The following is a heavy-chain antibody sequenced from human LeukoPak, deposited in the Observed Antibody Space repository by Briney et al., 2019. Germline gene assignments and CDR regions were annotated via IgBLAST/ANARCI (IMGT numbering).Heavy chain of an antibody. CDR2: IYSSGST. CDR1: GGSISSYY. CDR3: AREGPGRFGAPGPNVYSIDY. D-gene: IGHD3-10*01. V-gene: IGHV4-59*01. Sequence: PSETLSLTCTVSGGSISSYYWSWIRQPPGKRLERIGCIYSSGSTNYNPSLKSRVTISVATSKNQFSLKLTSVTAADTAVYYCAREGPGRFGAPGPNVYSIDYWGQGTLVTVSS. J-gene: IGHJ4*02.